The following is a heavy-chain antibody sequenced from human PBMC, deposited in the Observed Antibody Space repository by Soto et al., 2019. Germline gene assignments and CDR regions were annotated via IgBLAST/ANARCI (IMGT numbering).Heavy chain of an antibody. CDR3: ARQDSSSWYWVYGMDV. CDR2: IHYSGST. V-gene: IGHV4-59*08. CDR1: GGSISSYY. J-gene: IGHJ6*02. Sequence: QVQLQESGPGLVKPSETLSLTCTVSGGSISSYYWSWIRQPPGKGLEWIGYIHYSGSTKYNPSLKSRVTTSVDTSKTQFSLKLSSVTASDTAVYYCARQDSSSWYWVYGMDVWGQGTTVTVSS. D-gene: IGHD6-13*01.